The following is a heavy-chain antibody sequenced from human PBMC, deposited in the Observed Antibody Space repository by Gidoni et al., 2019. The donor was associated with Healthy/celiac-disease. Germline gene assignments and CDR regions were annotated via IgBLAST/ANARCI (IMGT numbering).Heavy chain of an antibody. V-gene: IGHV4-61*01. D-gene: IGHD5-18*01. Sequence: QVQLQGSGPGLVKPSETLSLTCTVSGGSVSSGSYYWSWIRQPPGKGLEWIGYIYYSGSTNYNPSLKSRVTISVDTSKNQFSLKLSSVTAADTAVYYCAREPTAMATGWFDPWGQGTLVTVSS. CDR1: GGSVSSGSYY. J-gene: IGHJ5*02. CDR2: IYYSGST. CDR3: AREPTAMATGWFDP.